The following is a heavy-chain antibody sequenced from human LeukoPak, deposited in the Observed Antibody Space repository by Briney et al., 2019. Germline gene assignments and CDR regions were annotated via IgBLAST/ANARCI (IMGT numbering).Heavy chain of an antibody. CDR3: ARDVYSSSWYPPSYYYMDV. V-gene: IGHV4-4*07. CDR2: IYTSGST. Sequence: SDTLSLTCTVSGGSISSYYWSWIRQPAGKGLEWIGRIYTSGSTNYNPSLKSRVTMSVDTSKNQFSLKLSSVTAADTAVYYCARDVYSSSWYPPSYYYMDVWGKGTTVTVSS. D-gene: IGHD6-13*01. CDR1: GGSISSYY. J-gene: IGHJ6*03.